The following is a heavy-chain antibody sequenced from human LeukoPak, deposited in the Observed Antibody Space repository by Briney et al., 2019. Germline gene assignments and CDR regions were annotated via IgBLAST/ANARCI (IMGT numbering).Heavy chain of an antibody. V-gene: IGHV1-69*06. CDR2: LISIFCTA. Sequence: SVNVSFKASGGTFSSYAISWVRPAPGQGLEWMGGLISIFCTANYAQKFQGRVTHTADKTTSTAYMELSSLRSEDTALYYCARDREGYCSSTSCPKTNYYYMDVWGKGTTVTVSS. CDR3: ARDREGYCSSTSCPKTNYYYMDV. J-gene: IGHJ6*03. CDR1: GGTFSSYA. D-gene: IGHD2-2*01.